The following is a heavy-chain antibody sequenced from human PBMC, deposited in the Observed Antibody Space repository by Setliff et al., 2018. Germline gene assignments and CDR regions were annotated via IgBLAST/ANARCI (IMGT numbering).Heavy chain of an antibody. CDR2: IYTSGST. D-gene: IGHD3-10*01. V-gene: IGHV4-4*07. Sequence: SETLSLTCAVYGGSFSGYYWSWIRQPAGKGLEWIGHIYTSGSTNYNPSLKSRVTISVDTSKNQFSLKLSSVTAADTAVYYCARESRYYYGSGSLKGFDPWGQGTLVTVSS. CDR3: ARESRYYYGSGSLKGFDP. J-gene: IGHJ5*02. CDR1: GGSFSGYY.